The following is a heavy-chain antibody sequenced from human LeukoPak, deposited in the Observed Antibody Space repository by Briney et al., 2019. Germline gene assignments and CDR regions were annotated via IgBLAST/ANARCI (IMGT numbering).Heavy chain of an antibody. CDR3: ARADGTNSGTNAFDV. J-gene: IGHJ3*01. V-gene: IGHV1-18*01. CDR1: GYKFNVYD. D-gene: IGHD4-23*01. CDR2: ISTYTGRA. Sequence: ASVKVSCKTSGYKFNVYDILWVRQAPGHGLDYVGWISTYTGRANYAQKFQGRVSIITDTSTSTAYLELTNLTSSDTGLYYCARADGTNSGTNAFDVWGLGTMVTVSS.